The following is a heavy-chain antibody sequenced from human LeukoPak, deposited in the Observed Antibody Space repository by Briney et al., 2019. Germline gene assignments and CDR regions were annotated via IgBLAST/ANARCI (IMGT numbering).Heavy chain of an antibody. CDR1: GFTFSTYG. CDR3: AGGSYDNSGVFDY. Sequence: GGSLRLSCGASGFTFSTYGMHWVRQAPGKGLEWVAVIWYDGSNKYFADSVKGRFTISRDNSKNTLYPQMNNLRAEDTAVYYCAGGSYDNSGVFDYWGQGTLVTVSS. V-gene: IGHV3-33*01. CDR2: IWYDGSNK. D-gene: IGHD3-22*01. J-gene: IGHJ4*02.